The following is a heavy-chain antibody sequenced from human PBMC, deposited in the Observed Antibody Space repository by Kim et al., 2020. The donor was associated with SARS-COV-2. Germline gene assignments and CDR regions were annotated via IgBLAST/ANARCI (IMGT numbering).Heavy chain of an antibody. CDR3: AAQNRVGTFYYFDY. Sequence: TPSLKSRVTISVDTSKNQFSLKLSSVTAADTAVYYCAAQNRVGTFYYFDYWGQGTLVTVSS. V-gene: IGHV4-39*07. D-gene: IGHD1-26*01. J-gene: IGHJ4*02.